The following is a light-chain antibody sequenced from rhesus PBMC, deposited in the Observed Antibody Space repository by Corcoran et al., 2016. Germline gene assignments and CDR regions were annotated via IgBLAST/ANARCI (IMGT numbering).Light chain of an antibody. V-gene: IGKV1-36*02. CDR3: LQGYSTPLT. Sequence: DIQMTQSPSSLSASVGDRVTITCRASQGISDYFSWYQQQPGKAPKRLLYAASSLESGVPSRFRGSGSGTEFTLTSSSLQPEDVAAYYCLQGYSTPLTFGGGTKVELK. J-gene: IGKJ4*01. CDR2: AAS. CDR1: QGISDY.